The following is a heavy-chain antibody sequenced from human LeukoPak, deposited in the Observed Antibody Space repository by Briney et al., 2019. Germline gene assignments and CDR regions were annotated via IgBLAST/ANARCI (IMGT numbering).Heavy chain of an antibody. D-gene: IGHD2-15*01. J-gene: IGHJ4*02. CDR3: AKEGWSPYFDY. CDR2: ISGSGDST. CDR1: GFTFSSYA. Sequence: GGSLRLSCAASGFTFSSYAMSWVRQAPGKGLEWVSAISGSGDSTYYADSEKGRFTISRDNSKNMLYLQMSSLRAEDTAVYYCAKEGWSPYFDYWGQGTLVTVSS. V-gene: IGHV3-23*01.